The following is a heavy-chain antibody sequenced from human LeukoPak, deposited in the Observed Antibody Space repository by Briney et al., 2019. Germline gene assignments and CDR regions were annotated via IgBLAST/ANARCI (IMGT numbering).Heavy chain of an antibody. CDR1: GFTFSSYA. J-gene: IGHJ5*02. D-gene: IGHD2-8*02. CDR2: ISGSGGST. Sequence: PGGSLRLSCAASGFTFSSYAMSWVRQAPGKGLEWVSAISGSGGSTYYADSVKGRFTISRDNSKNTLYLQMNCLRAEDTAVYYCAKGVSSVVYALNWFDPWGQGTLVTVSS. CDR3: AKGVSSVVYALNWFDP. V-gene: IGHV3-23*01.